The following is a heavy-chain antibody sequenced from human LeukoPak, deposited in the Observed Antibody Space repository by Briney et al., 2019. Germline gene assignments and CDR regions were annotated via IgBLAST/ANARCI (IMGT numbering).Heavy chain of an antibody. V-gene: IGHV7-4-1*02. D-gene: IGHD6-19*01. J-gene: IGHJ4*02. CDR2: INTNTGNP. CDR1: GYTFTTYA. Sequence: GASVKVSCKASGYTFTTYAMNWVRQAPGQGLEWMGWINTNTGNPTYAQAFTGRSVLSLDSSVSTAYLQISRLEAEDTGIYYRARANIEVAGAFDYWGQGTLVTVSS. CDR3: ARANIEVAGAFDY.